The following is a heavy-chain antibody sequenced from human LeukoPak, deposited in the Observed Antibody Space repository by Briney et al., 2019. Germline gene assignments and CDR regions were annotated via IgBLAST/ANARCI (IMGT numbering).Heavy chain of an antibody. CDR2: INPNSGGT. CDR1: GYTFIGYY. V-gene: IGHV1-2*02. CDR3: ARDSFPGRYYEGAFDI. Sequence: ASVKVSCKASGYTFIGYYMHWVRQAPGQGLEWMGWINPNSGGTNYTQKFQGRVTMTRDTSISTAYMELSRLRSDDTAVYYCARDSFPGRYYEGAFDIWGHGTMVTVSS. D-gene: IGHD3-22*01. J-gene: IGHJ3*02.